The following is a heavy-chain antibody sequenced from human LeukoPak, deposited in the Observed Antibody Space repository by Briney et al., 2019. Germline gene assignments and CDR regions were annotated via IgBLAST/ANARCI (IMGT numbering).Heavy chain of an antibody. Sequence: GGSLRLSCAASGFIFDDYAMHWVRQAPGKGLEWVSGISWNSGSLAYADSVKGRFTISRDNAKNSLYLQMNSLRTEDTALYYCARGLGGDQGYFDLWGRGNLATVSS. J-gene: IGHJ2*01. CDR2: ISWNSGSL. D-gene: IGHD3-10*01. CDR3: ARGLGGDQGYFDL. CDR1: GFIFDDYA. V-gene: IGHV3-9*01.